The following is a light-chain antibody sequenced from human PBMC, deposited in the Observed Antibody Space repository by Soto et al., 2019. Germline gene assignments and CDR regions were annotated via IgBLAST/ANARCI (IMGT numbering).Light chain of an antibody. CDR1: SSDVGGYNY. CDR3: SSYGGINTVV. CDR2: EVS. Sequence: QSALTQPPSASGSPGQSVTISCTGSSSDVGGYNYVSWYQQHPGKAPKLMIYEVSKRPSGVPDRLSGSKSGNTASLTVSGLQAEDAADYYCSSYGGINTVVFGGGTNLTVL. V-gene: IGLV2-8*01. J-gene: IGLJ2*01.